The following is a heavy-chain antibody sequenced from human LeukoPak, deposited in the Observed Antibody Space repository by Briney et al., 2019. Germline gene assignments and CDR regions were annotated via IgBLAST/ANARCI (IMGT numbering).Heavy chain of an antibody. CDR2: ISSNGGST. D-gene: IGHD3-3*01. V-gene: IGHV3-64*01. CDR3: AREGLGGSGYYDPYYFDY. J-gene: IGHJ4*02. CDR1: GFTFSSYS. Sequence: GGSLRLSCAASGFTFSSYSMNWVRQAPGKGLEYVSAISSNGGSTYYANSVKGRFTISRDNSKNTLYLQMGSLRAEDMAVYYCAREGLGGSGYYDPYYFDYWGQGTLVTVSS.